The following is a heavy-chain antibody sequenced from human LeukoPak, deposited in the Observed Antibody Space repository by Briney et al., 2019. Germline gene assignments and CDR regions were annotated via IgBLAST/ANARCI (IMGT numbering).Heavy chain of an antibody. CDR3: ARGRATALWGYYYYGMDV. D-gene: IGHD3-16*01. V-gene: IGHV4-34*01. J-gene: IGHJ6*02. Sequence: SETLSLTCAVYGGSFSGYYWSWIRQPPGKGLEWIGEINHSGSTNYNPSLKSRVTISVDTSKNRFSLKLSSVTAADTAVYYCARGRATALWGYYYYGMDVWGQGTTVTVSS. CDR2: INHSGST. CDR1: GGSFSGYY.